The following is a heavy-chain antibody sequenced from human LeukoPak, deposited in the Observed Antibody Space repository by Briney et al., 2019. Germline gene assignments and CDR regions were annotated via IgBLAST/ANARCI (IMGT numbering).Heavy chain of an antibody. CDR1: GGSISSYY. CDR2: IYYSGST. CDR3: ARGSSSWSGEDY. J-gene: IGHJ4*02. V-gene: IGHV4-59*12. Sequence: KSSETLSLTCTVSGGSISSYYWSWIRQPPGKGLEWIGYIYYSGSTYYNPSLKSRVTISVDTSKNQFSLKLSSVTAADTAVYYCARGSSSWSGEDYWGQGTLVTVSS. D-gene: IGHD6-13*01.